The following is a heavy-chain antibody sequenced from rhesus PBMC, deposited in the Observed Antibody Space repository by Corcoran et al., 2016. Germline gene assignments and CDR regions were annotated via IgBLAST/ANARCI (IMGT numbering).Heavy chain of an antibody. D-gene: IGHD2-21*01. V-gene: IGHV3-201*01. CDR2: ISGSVGST. J-gene: IGHJ4*01. Sequence: EVQLVESGGGVVQPGGSLRLSCAASGFTFDDYAMNWVRQAPEKGLEWVSGISGSVGSTYYADSVNCQFPISRDNAKHSLYLQMGSLRAEDSALYYCARSLLVVVATPFDYWGQGVLVTVSS. CDR1: GFTFDDYA. CDR3: ARSLLVVVATPFDY.